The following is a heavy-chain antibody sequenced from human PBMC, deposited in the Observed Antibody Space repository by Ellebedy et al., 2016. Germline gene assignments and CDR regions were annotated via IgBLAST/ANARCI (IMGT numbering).Heavy chain of an antibody. V-gene: IGHV3-11*01. D-gene: IGHD2-2*02. CDR3: VPAAIHIIDY. J-gene: IGHJ4*02. Sequence: GGSLRLSXAASGFTFSDYYMSWIRQAPGKGLEWVSYISSSGSTIYYADSVKGRFTISRDNAKNSLYLQMNSLRSEDTAVYYGVPAAIHIIDYWGQGTLVTVSS. CDR1: GFTFSDYY. CDR2: ISSSGSTI.